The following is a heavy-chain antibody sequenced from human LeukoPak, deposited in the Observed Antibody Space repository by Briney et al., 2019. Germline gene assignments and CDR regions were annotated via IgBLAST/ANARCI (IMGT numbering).Heavy chain of an antibody. Sequence: ASVKVSCKASSYTFTSYGISWVRQAPGQGLEWMGWISAYNGITNYAQKFQGRVTTTTDTSTSTAYMELRSLRSDDTAVYYCARGRNYYDSSGPGFDYWGQGTLVTVSS. J-gene: IGHJ4*02. D-gene: IGHD3-22*01. CDR3: ARGRNYYDSSGPGFDY. CDR1: SYTFTSYG. V-gene: IGHV1-18*01. CDR2: ISAYNGIT.